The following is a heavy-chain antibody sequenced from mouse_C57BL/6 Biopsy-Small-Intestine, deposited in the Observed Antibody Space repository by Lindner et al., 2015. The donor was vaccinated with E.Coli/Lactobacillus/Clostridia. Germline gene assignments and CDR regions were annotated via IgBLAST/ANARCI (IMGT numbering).Heavy chain of an antibody. J-gene: IGHJ2*01. CDR1: GYVFTDFL. V-gene: IGHV1-26*01. Sequence: VQLQESGPEVEKTGASVKISCKASGYVFTDFLLNWVKQSRGKSLEWIGDINPKTGGTTYNQKFKGKATLTVDISSSTAYMELHSLTSEDSAVYFCARWGLNWHFFDYWGQGTTLTVSS. CDR3: ARWGLNWHFFDY. D-gene: IGHD4-1*02. CDR2: INPKTGGT.